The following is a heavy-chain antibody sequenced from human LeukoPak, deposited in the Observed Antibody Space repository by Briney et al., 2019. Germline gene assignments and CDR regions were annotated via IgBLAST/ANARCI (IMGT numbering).Heavy chain of an antibody. D-gene: IGHD4-17*01. V-gene: IGHV4-31*03. J-gene: IGHJ4*02. CDR2: IYYSGST. CDR3: ARGTPSRGDYIRRYFDY. Sequence: SETLSLTCTVSGGSISSGGYYWSWIRQHPGKGLEWIGYIYYSGSTYYNPSLKSRVTISVDTSKNQFSLKLSSVTAADTAVYYCARGTPSRGDYIRRYFDYWGQGTLVTVSS. CDR1: GGSISSGGYY.